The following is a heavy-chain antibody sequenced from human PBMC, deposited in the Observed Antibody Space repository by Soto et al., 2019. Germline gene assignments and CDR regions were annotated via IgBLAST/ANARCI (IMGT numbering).Heavy chain of an antibody. CDR2: TYYRSKWYN. Sequence: PSQTLSLTCAISGDSVSSNSAAWNWIRQSPSRGLEWLGRTYYRSKWYNDYAVSVKSRITINPDTSKNQFSLQLNSVTPEDTAVYYCARVTARITAAGADYYYGMDVWGQGTTVTVSS. D-gene: IGHD6-13*01. CDR3: ARVTARITAAGADYYYGMDV. V-gene: IGHV6-1*01. J-gene: IGHJ6*02. CDR1: GDSVSSNSAA.